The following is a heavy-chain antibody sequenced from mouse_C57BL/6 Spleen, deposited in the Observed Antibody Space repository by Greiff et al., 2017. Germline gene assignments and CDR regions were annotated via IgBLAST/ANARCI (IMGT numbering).Heavy chain of an antibody. Sequence: EVQLVESGGGLVQPKGSFKLSCAASGFTFNTYAIHWVRQAPGKGLEWVARIRSKRSNYATYYAHSVKDRFTISRDESQSMLYLQMNNLKTEDTAMYYCVSNAMDYWGQGTSVTVSS. CDR1: GFTFNTYA. CDR2: IRSKRSNYAT. J-gene: IGHJ4*01. CDR3: VSNAMDY. V-gene: IGHV10-3*01.